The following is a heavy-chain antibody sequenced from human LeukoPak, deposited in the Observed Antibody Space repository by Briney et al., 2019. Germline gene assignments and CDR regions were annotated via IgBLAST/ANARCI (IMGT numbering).Heavy chain of an antibody. D-gene: IGHD3-3*01. V-gene: IGHV4-59*01. CDR3: ARVGSLEWLEGYYFDY. J-gene: IGHJ4*02. CDR2: SYYSGST. CDR1: GGSISSYY. Sequence: SETLSLTCTVSGGSISSYYWSWIRQPPGKGLEWIGYSYYSGSTNYNPSLKSRVTISVDTSKNPFSLQLSSVTAADTAVYYCARVGSLEWLEGYYFDYWGQGTLVTVSS.